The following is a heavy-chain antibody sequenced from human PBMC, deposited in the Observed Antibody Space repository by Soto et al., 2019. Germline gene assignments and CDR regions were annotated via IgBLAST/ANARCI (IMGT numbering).Heavy chain of an antibody. CDR1: GGTFSSYA. V-gene: IGHV1-69*13. J-gene: IGHJ6*02. Sequence: SVKVSCKASGGTFSSYAISWVRQAPGQGLEWMGGIIPIFGTANYAQKFQGGVTITADESTSTAYMELSSLRSEDTAVYYCARREGYYYGMDVWGQGTTVTVPS. CDR2: IIPIFGTA. CDR3: ARREGYYYGMDV. D-gene: IGHD1-26*01.